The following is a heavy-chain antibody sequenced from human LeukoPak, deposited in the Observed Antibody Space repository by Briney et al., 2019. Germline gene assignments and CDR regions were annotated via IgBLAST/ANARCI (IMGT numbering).Heavy chain of an antibody. CDR2: INHSGST. Sequence: PSETLSLTCAVYGGSFSGYYWSWIRQPPGKGLEWIGEINHSGSTNYNPSLKSRVTISVDTSKTQFPLKLSSVTAADTAVYYCAGYYGGYWGQGTLVTVSS. CDR3: AGYYGGY. J-gene: IGHJ4*02. CDR1: GGSFSGYY. D-gene: IGHD2-21*01. V-gene: IGHV4-34*01.